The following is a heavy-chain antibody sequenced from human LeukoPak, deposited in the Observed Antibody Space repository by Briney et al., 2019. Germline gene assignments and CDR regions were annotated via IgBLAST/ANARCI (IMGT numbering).Heavy chain of an antibody. Sequence: GGSLRLSCAASGFTFTSYWMTWVRQAPGKGLGWVANIKQDGGEKFYVGSVRGRFTISRDNGRNSVSLQMNSLRDEDTAVYYCARDVDTNYWGQGTLVTVSS. J-gene: IGHJ4*02. V-gene: IGHV3-7*03. D-gene: IGHD5-18*01. CDR3: ARDVDTNY. CDR1: GFTFTSYW. CDR2: IKQDGGEK.